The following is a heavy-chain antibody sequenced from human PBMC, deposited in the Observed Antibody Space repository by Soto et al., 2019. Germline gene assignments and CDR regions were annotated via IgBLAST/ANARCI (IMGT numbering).Heavy chain of an antibody. J-gene: IGHJ4*02. V-gene: IGHV3-49*03. Sequence: GGSLRLSCTASGFTFGDYAMSWFRQAPGKGLEWVGFIRSKAYGGTTEYAASVKGRFTISRDDSKSIAYLQMNSLKTEDTAVYYCTTIPRRYGVGYQDYWGQGTLVTVSS. CDR2: IRSKAYGGTT. D-gene: IGHD4-17*01. CDR3: TTIPRRYGVGYQDY. CDR1: GFTFGDYA.